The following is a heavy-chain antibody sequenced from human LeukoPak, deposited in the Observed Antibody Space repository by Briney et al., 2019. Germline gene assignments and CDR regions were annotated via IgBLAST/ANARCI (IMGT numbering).Heavy chain of an antibody. Sequence: PSETLSLTCAVYGGSFSGYYWSWIRQPPGKGLEWSGEVNHSGSTNYNPSIKSRVTISVDTSKNQFSLKLSSVTAADTAVYYCARGPPNYDMLTGPQSHFDYWGQGTLVTVSS. V-gene: IGHV4-34*01. D-gene: IGHD3-9*01. CDR1: GGSFSGYY. CDR2: VNHSGST. J-gene: IGHJ4*02. CDR3: ARGPPNYDMLTGPQSHFDY.